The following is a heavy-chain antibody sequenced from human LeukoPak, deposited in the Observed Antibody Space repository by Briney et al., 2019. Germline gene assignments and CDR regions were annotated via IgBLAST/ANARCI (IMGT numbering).Heavy chain of an antibody. Sequence: GGSLRLSCAASGFTFSSYSMNWVRQAPGKGLEWVSSISSSSSYVYYADSVKGRFTNSRDNAKNSLYLQMNSLRAEDTAVYYCARGHPYSSGWYPRADYFDYWGQGTLVTVSS. D-gene: IGHD6-19*01. J-gene: IGHJ4*02. CDR2: ISSSSSYV. CDR3: ARGHPYSSGWYPRADYFDY. CDR1: GFTFSSYS. V-gene: IGHV3-21*01.